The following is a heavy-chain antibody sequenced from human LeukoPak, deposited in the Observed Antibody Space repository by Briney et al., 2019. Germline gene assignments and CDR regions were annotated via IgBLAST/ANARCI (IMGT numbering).Heavy chain of an antibody. J-gene: IGHJ6*03. V-gene: IGHV2-5*02. Sequence: SGPTLVKPTQTLTLTCTFSGFSLSTRGGGVGWIRQPPGKALEWLTLIYWDDDKRYSPSLKSRLTITNHTSKHQVVLTMTNMDPVDTATYYCALGLHYYYYMDVWGKGTTVTVSS. CDR2: IYWDDDK. CDR1: GFSLSTRGGG. CDR3: ALGLHYYYYMDV.